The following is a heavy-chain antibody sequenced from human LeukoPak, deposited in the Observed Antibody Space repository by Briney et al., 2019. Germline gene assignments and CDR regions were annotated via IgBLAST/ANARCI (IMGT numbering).Heavy chain of an antibody. Sequence: PGRSLRLSCAASGFTFSSYAMHWVRQAPGKGLEWVAVISYDGSNKYYADSVKGRFTISRDNSKNTLYLQMNSLRAEDTAVYYYARGGSYPDYWYFDLWGRGTLVTVSS. D-gene: IGHD1-26*01. J-gene: IGHJ2*01. CDR3: ARGGSYPDYWYFDL. V-gene: IGHV3-30-3*01. CDR1: GFTFSSYA. CDR2: ISYDGSNK.